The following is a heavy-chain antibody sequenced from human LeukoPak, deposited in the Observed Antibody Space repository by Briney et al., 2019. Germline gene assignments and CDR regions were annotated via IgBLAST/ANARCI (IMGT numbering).Heavy chain of an antibody. D-gene: IGHD3-3*01. CDR3: ASYDFWSGYYGRENNWFDP. Sequence: SETLSLTCAVSGYSISSGYYWGWIRQPPGKGLEWIGSIYHSGSTYYNPSFKSRVTISVDTSKNQFSLKLSSVTAADTAVYYCASYDFWSGYYGRENNWFDPWGQGTLVTVSS. J-gene: IGHJ5*02. CDR1: GYSISSGYY. V-gene: IGHV4-38-2*01. CDR2: IYHSGST.